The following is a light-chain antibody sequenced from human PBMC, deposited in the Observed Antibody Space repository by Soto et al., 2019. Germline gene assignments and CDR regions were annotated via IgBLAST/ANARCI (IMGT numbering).Light chain of an antibody. Sequence: DIVMTQSPDSLAVSLGERATINCKSSQSVLYSSNNKNYLAWYQQRPRQPPKLLIYWASTRESGVPDRFSGGASGTDFTLTITSLQAEDVAVYYCQQYESTPPTFGQGTKLEIK. CDR2: WAS. V-gene: IGKV4-1*01. CDR3: QQYESTPPT. J-gene: IGKJ2*01. CDR1: QSVLYSSNNKNY.